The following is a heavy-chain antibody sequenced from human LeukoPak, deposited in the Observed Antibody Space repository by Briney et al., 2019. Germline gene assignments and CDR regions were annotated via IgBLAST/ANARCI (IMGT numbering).Heavy chain of an antibody. D-gene: IGHD2-2*01. Sequence: LSLTRVESRGSTTGNNTCWIRPPPRERRWWSGHIYHRGGTNYNLSPKSRVTISIDTNKKQFSLKLSSATAADTAMYFCARSRERICSNPPCYVDLQATWGKGTLVTVSP. CDR1: RGSTTGNN. CDR2: IYHRGGT. J-gene: IGHJ4*02. V-gene: IGHV4-59*08. CDR3: ARSRERICSNPPCYVDLQAT.